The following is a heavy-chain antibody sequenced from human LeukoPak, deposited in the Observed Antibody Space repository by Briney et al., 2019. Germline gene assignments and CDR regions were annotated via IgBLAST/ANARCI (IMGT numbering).Heavy chain of an antibody. CDR2: IYYSGST. Sequence: SETLSLTCTVSGGSISSSSYYWGWIRQPPGKGLGWIGGIYYSGSTYYNPSLKSRVTISVDTSKNQFSLKLSSVTAADTVVYYCASDRSSWNPGAPYWGQGTLVTVSS. V-gene: IGHV4-39*01. J-gene: IGHJ4*02. CDR3: ASDRSSWNPGAPY. CDR1: GGSISSSSYY. D-gene: IGHD6-13*01.